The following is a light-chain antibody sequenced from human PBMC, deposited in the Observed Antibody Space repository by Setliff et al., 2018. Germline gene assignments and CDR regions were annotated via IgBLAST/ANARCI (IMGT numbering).Light chain of an antibody. CDR1: SGAVTNGHY. CDR3: FLSYYGTVV. V-gene: IGLV7-46*01. CDR2: DTS. Sequence: QAVVTQEPSLTVSPGETVTLTCGSSSGAVTNGHYPYWFQQRPGQAPTTLIYDTSNKYSWTPARFSGSLLGGKAALTLSGAQPEDEADYFCFLSYYGTVVFGGGTKVTVL. J-gene: IGLJ2*01.